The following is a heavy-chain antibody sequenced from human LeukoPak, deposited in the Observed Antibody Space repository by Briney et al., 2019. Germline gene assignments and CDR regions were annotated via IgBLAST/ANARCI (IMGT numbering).Heavy chain of an antibody. Sequence: PSETLSLTCTVSGVSINSNSYYWGWIRQPPGKGLEWIGNIFYSGSTYYSPSLKSRVTMSVDTSKNQSSLKLSSVTAADTAVYYCAAPILTGYHQGHDAFDIWGQGTMVTVSS. CDR2: IFYSGST. V-gene: IGHV4-39*07. J-gene: IGHJ3*02. CDR1: GVSINSNSYY. CDR3: AAPILTGYHQGHDAFDI. D-gene: IGHD3-9*01.